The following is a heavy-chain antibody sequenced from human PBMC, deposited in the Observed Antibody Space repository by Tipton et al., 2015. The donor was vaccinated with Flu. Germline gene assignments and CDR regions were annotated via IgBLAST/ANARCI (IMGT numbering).Heavy chain of an antibody. Sequence: SLRLSCAASGFTFSSYAMSWVRQAPGKGLEWVSAISGSGGSTYYADSVKGRFTISRDNSKNTLYLQMNSLRAEDTAVYYCAKSDSSGYYFDYWGQGPLVTVSS. CDR1: GFTFSSYA. CDR3: AKSDSSGYYFDY. V-gene: IGHV3-23*01. J-gene: IGHJ4*02. D-gene: IGHD3-22*01. CDR2: ISGSGGST.